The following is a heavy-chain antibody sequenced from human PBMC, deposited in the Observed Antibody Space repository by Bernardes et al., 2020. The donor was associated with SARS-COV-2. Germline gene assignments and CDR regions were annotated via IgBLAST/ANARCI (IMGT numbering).Heavy chain of an antibody. J-gene: IGHJ5*02. CDR2: INHSGST. CDR1: GGSFSGYY. V-gene: IGHV4-34*01. D-gene: IGHD3-22*01. CDR3: ARRTKITMIVIAVVGWFDP. Sequence: LSLTCAVYGGSFSGYYWSWIRQPPGKGLEWIGEINHSGSTNYNPSLKSRVTISVDTSKNQFSLKLSSVTAADTSVYYCARRTKITMIVIAVVGWFDPWGQGTLVTVSS.